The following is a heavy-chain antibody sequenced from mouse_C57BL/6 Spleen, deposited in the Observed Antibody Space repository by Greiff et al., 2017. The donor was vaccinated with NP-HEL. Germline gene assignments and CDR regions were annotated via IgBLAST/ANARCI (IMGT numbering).Heavy chain of an antibody. V-gene: IGHV1-9*01. Sequence: VMLVESGAELMKPGASVKLSCKATGYTFTGYWIEWVKQRPGHGLEWIGEILPGSGSTNYNEKFKGKATFTADTSSNTAYMQLSSLTTEDSAIYYCARRGIYGSSYDWYFDVWGTGTTVTVSS. D-gene: IGHD1-1*01. CDR2: ILPGSGST. J-gene: IGHJ1*03. CDR1: GYTFTGYW. CDR3: ARRGIYGSSYDWYFDV.